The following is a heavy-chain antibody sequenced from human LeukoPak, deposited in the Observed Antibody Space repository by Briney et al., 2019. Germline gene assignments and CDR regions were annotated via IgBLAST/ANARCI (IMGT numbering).Heavy chain of an antibody. D-gene: IGHD3-16*02. CDR2: ISYDGSNK. CDR3: ARDGVMITFGGVIVIPGPIGY. CDR1: GFTFSSYA. Sequence: GGSLRLSCAASGFTFSSYAMHWVRQAPGKGLEWVAVISYDGSNKYYADSVKGRFTISRDNSKNTLYLQMNSLRAEDTAVYYCARDGVMITFGGVIVIPGPIGYWGQGTLVTVSS. J-gene: IGHJ4*02. V-gene: IGHV3-30-3*01.